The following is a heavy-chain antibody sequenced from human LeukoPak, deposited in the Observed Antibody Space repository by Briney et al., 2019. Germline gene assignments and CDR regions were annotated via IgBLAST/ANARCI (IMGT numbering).Heavy chain of an antibody. V-gene: IGHV3-21*01. CDR3: AREDGYNFYY. Sequence: GGSLRLSCAASGFTFSSYWMSWVRQAPGKGLEWVSSISGSSSYIYYADSVKGRFTISRDNAKKSLYLQMNSLRGEDTAVYYCAREDGYNFYYWGQGTLVTVSS. CDR2: ISGSSSYI. J-gene: IGHJ4*02. D-gene: IGHD5-24*01. CDR1: GFTFSSYW.